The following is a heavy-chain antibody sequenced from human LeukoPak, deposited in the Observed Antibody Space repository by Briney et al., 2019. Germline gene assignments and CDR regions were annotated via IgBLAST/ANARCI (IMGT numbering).Heavy chain of an antibody. D-gene: IGHD6-6*01. Sequence: SQTLSLTCAVSGGSISSGGYSWSWIRQPPGKGLEWIGYIYHSGSTYYNPSLKSRVTISVDRSKNQFSLKLSSVTAADTAVYYCARLLYSSSPRPYFDYWGQGTLVTVSS. V-gene: IGHV4-30-2*01. J-gene: IGHJ4*02. CDR3: ARLLYSSSPRPYFDY. CDR1: GGSISSGGYS. CDR2: IYHSGST.